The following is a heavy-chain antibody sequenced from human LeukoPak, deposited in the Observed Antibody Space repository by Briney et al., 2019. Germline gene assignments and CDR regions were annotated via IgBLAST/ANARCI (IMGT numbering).Heavy chain of an antibody. J-gene: IGHJ4*02. Sequence: SETLSLTCTVSGGSISSGGYYWSWIRQHPGKGLEWIGYIYYSGSTYYNPSLKSRVTISVDTSKNQFSLKLSSVTAADTAVYYCARVGGYGDYTASQYYFDYWGQGTLVTVSS. CDR3: ARVGGYGDYTASQYYFDY. D-gene: IGHD4-17*01. CDR1: GGSISSGGYY. CDR2: IYYSGST. V-gene: IGHV4-31*03.